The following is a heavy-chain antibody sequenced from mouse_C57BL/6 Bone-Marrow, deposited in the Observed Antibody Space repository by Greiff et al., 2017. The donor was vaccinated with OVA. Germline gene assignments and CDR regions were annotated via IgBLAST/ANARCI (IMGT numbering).Heavy chain of an antibody. CDR2: IDPENGDT. V-gene: IGHV14-4*01. CDR1: GFNIKDDY. D-gene: IGHD1-1*01. CDR3: TPCGSVYFGV. Sequence: VQLKESGAELVRPGASVKLSCTASGFNIKDDYMHWVKQRPEQGLEWIGWIDPENGDTEYASKFQGKATITADTSSNTAYLQLSSLTSEDTAVYYCTPCGSVYFGVWGTGTTVTVSS. J-gene: IGHJ1*03.